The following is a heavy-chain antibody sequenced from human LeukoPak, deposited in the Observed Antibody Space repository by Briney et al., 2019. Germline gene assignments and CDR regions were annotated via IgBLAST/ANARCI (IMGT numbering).Heavy chain of an antibody. V-gene: IGHV1-18*01. Sequence: GASVKVSCKASGYTFTSYGISWVRQAPGQGLEWMGWISAHNGNTNYAQKLQGRVTMTTDTSTSTAYMELRSLRSDDTAVYYCARDIVRGKYQLQGYWGQGTLVTVSS. J-gene: IGHJ4*02. D-gene: IGHD2-2*01. CDR2: ISAHNGNT. CDR3: ARDIVRGKYQLQGY. CDR1: GYTFTSYG.